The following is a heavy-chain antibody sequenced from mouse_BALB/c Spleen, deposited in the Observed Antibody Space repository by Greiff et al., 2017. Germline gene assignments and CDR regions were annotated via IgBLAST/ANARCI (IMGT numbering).Heavy chain of an antibody. D-gene: IGHD2-14*01. CDR2: IDPSDSYT. V-gene: IGHV1S127*01. Sequence: QVQLKQPGAELVKPGASVKMSCKASGYTFTSYWMHWVKQRPGQGLEWIGVIDPSDSYTSYNQKFKGKATLTVDTSSSTAYMQLRSLTSEDSAVYYCTRGVRRGYFDVWGAGTTVTVSS. CDR1: GYTFTSYW. CDR3: TRGVRRGYFDV. J-gene: IGHJ1*01.